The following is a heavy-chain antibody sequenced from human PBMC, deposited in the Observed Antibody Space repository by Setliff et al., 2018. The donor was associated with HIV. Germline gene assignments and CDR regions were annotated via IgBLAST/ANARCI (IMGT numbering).Heavy chain of an antibody. CDR3: ATNFGSGTYFDAHYFDS. CDR2: IHNSGTT. J-gene: IGHJ4*02. CDR1: GGPTTSGAYY. D-gene: IGHD3-10*01. V-gene: IGHV4-30-4*08. Sequence: SETLSLTCTVSGGPTTSGAYYWTWIRQVPGKGLEWIGYIHNSGTTYYKSSLKSRLTISLDTSKNQFSLNLNSVTAADTAVYYCATNFGSGTYFDAHYFDSWGPGTLVTVSS.